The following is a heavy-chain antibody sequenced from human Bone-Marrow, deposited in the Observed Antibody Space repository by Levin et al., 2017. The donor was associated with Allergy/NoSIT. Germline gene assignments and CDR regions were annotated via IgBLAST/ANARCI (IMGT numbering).Heavy chain of an antibody. CDR2: ISGSGGIT. J-gene: IGHJ4*02. CDR1: GPTFGTYA. CDR3: AKGYSGSDLPEY. V-gene: IGHV3-23*01. D-gene: IGHD1-26*01. Sequence: GESLKISCAASGPTFGTYAMSWVRQAPGKGLECVSAISGSGGITYYADSVKGRFTISRDNSKNTLYLQMNSLRAEDTAVYYCAKGYSGSDLPEYWGQGTLVTVSS.